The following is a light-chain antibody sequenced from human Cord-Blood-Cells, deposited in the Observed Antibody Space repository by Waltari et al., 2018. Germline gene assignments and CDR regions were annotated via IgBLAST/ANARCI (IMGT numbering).Light chain of an antibody. CDR3: AAWDDSLNGVV. Sequence: QSVLTQPPSASGTPGQRVTISCSGRSSNIGSNTVNWYQELPGTAPKLLIDRNKQRPSGVPDRFSGSKSGTSASLAISGLQSGDEADYYCAAWDDSLNGVVFGGGTKLTVL. CDR2: RNK. J-gene: IGLJ2*01. CDR1: SSNIGSNT. V-gene: IGLV1-44*01.